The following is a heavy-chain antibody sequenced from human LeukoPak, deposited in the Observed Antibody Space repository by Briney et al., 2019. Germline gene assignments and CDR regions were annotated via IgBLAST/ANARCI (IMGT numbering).Heavy chain of an antibody. J-gene: IGHJ6*03. CDR1: GYTFTGYY. CDR3: ASFWATIGKDTAYHYMDV. Sequence: ASVKVSCKASGYTFTGYYMHWVRQAPGQGLEWMGWINPNSGGTNYAQKFQGRVTMTRDTSISTAYMELSRLRSDDTAVYYCASFWATIGKDTAYHYMDVWGTGTTVTVSS. V-gene: IGHV1-2*02. D-gene: IGHD5-12*01. CDR2: INPNSGGT.